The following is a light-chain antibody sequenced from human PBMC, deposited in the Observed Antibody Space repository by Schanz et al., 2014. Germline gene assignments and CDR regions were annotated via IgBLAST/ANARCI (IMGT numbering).Light chain of an antibody. J-gene: IGKJ2*02. V-gene: IGKV3-11*01. Sequence: EIVLTQSPATLSLSPGERATLSCRASQSVYNYLAWYQHKPGQVPRLVIYDASKRATGIPARFSGSGSGADFTLTIDSLEPEDLAVYYCQHRSYWRGTFGQGTNLDIK. CDR3: QHRSYWRGT. CDR1: QSVYNY. CDR2: DAS.